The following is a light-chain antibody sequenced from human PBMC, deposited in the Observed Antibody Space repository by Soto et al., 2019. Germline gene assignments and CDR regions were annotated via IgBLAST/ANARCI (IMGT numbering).Light chain of an antibody. CDR3: QSYDSSLSGSYVV. CDR2: GNS. J-gene: IGLJ2*01. CDR1: SSNIGAGYD. V-gene: IGLV1-40*01. Sequence: QSVLTQPPSVSGAPGQRVTISCTGSSSNIGAGYDVHWYQQLPGTAPKLLIYGNSNRPSGVPDRFSGSKSGTSASPAITGLQAEDEADYYCQSYDSSLSGSYVVFGGGTKLTVL.